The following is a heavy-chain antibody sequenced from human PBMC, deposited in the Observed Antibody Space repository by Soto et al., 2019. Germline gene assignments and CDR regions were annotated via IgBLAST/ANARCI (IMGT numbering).Heavy chain of an antibody. CDR2: MNPNSGNT. V-gene: IGHV1-8*01. D-gene: IGHD3-3*01. CDR1: GYTFTSYD. J-gene: IGHJ3*02. Sequence: QVQLVQSGAEVKKPGASVKVSCKASGYTFTSYDINWVRQATGQGLEWMGWMNPNSGNTGYAQKFQGRVTMTRNTSISTAYMELSSLRSEDTAVYYCGGPARNYDFWSGYSFDIWGQGTMVTVSS. CDR3: GGPARNYDFWSGYSFDI.